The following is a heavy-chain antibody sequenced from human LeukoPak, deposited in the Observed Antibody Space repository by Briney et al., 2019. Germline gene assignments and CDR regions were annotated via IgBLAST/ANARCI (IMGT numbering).Heavy chain of an antibody. J-gene: IGHJ4*02. CDR1: GGSISSSNW. CDR2: IYHSGST. Sequence: PSETLSLTCAASGGSISSSNWWSWVRQPPGKGLEWIGEIYHSGSTNYNPSLKSRVTISVDKSKNQFSLKLSSVTAADTAVYYCARDNGSGSYYNPFDYWGQGTLVTVSS. V-gene: IGHV4-4*02. D-gene: IGHD3-10*01. CDR3: ARDNGSGSYYNPFDY.